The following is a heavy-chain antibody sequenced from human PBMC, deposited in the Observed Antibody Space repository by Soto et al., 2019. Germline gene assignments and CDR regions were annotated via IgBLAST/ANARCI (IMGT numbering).Heavy chain of an antibody. V-gene: IGHV1-8*01. CDR1: GYTFTSYD. CDR3: ARDGSKIDGYGVQLGY. D-gene: IGHD4-17*01. Sequence: GASVKVSCKASGYTFTSYDINWVRQATGQGLEWMGRMNPNSGDTGLAQKFQGRITMTRSTSITTAYMELSSLRSEDTAVYYCARDGSKIDGYGVQLGYWGQGTVVTVSS. J-gene: IGHJ4*02. CDR2: MNPNSGDT.